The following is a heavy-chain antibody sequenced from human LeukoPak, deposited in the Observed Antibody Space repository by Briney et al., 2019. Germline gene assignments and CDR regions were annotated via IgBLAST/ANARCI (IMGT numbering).Heavy chain of an antibody. CDR3: ARGVRTMVRGVIPNWFDP. D-gene: IGHD3-10*01. V-gene: IGHV3-7*01. Sequence: GGSLRLSCAASGFTFSRYWMSWVRQAPGKGLEWVANIKQDGSEKYYVDSVKGRFTISRDNAKNSLYLQMNSLRAEDTAVYYCARGVRTMVRGVIPNWFDPWGQGTLVTVSS. J-gene: IGHJ5*02. CDR1: GFTFSRYW. CDR2: IKQDGSEK.